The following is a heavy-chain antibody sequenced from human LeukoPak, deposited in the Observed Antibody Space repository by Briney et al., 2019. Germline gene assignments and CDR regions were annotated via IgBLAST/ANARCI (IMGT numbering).Heavy chain of an antibody. J-gene: IGHJ4*02. Sequence: PSETLSLTCTVSGGSISSSSYYWGWIRQPPGTGLEWIGSIYYSGSTYYNPSLKSRVTISVDTSKNQFSLKLSSVTAADTAVYYCASIATASYGSSSFFYWGQGTLVTVSS. V-gene: IGHV4-39*01. CDR1: GGSISSSSYY. CDR3: ASIATASYGSSSFFY. CDR2: IYYSGST. D-gene: IGHD6-6*01.